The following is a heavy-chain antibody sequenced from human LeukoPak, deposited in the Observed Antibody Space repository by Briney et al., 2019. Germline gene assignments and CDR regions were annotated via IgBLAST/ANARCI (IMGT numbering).Heavy chain of an antibody. J-gene: IGHJ6*03. Sequence: SETLSLTCTVSGGPISSGSYYWSWIRQPAGKGLEWIGRIYTSGSTNYNPSLKSRVTISVDTSKNQFSLKLSSVTAADTAVYYCARDGGIYYYYMDVWGKGTTVTISS. CDR2: IYTSGST. D-gene: IGHD3-16*01. CDR3: ARDGGIYYYYMDV. V-gene: IGHV4-61*02. CDR1: GGPISSGSYY.